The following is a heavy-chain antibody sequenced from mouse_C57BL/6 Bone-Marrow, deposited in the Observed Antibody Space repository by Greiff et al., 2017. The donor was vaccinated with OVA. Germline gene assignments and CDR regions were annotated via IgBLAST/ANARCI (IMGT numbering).Heavy chain of an antibody. J-gene: IGHJ2*01. D-gene: IGHD2-4*01. CDR2: SRNKANDYPT. V-gene: IGHV7-1*01. CDR3: ARGGLRRGFDD. Sequence: EVMLVESGGGLVQSGRSLRLSCATSGFTFSDFYMEWVRPAPGKGLAWIAASRNKANDYPTEYSASVQGRFIVSRDTSHSILYLQRNAQRAEDTAIDYCARGGLRRGFDDWGQGTTRTVSA. CDR1: GFTFSDFY.